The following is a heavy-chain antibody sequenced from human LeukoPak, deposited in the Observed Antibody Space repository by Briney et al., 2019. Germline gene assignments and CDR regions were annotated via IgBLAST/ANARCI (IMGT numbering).Heavy chain of an antibody. Sequence: SETPSLTCTVSGGSISSYYWSWIRQPPGKGLEWMGYIYYSGSTNYNPSLKSRVTISVDTSKNQFSLKLSSVTAADTAVYYCARTSREVPYYYYMDVWGKGTTVTISS. V-gene: IGHV4-59*01. CDR2: IYYSGST. CDR1: GGSISSYY. CDR3: ARTSREVPYYYYMDV. J-gene: IGHJ6*03.